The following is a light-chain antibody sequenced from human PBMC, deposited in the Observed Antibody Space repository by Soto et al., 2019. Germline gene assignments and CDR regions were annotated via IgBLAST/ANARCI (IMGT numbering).Light chain of an antibody. V-gene: IGLV2-8*01. CDR1: SNDIGAYDF. J-gene: IGLJ1*01. CDR3: NSNDGGHISPFV. Sequence: QSVLTQPPSASGAPGQTVTISCTGTSNDIGAYDFVPWYQQHPGKAPKLIISEVTKRPSGVPDRFSGSKSGNTASLTVSGLQAEDEADYYCNSNDGGHISPFVFGTGTKLTVL. CDR2: EVT.